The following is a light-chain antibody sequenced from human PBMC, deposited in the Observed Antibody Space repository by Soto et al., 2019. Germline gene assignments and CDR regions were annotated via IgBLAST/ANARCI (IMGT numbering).Light chain of an antibody. CDR1: QSGYSSY. Sequence: EIVLTQSPGTLSLSPGEIATRSCSASQSGYSSYLAWYQQKPRQAPRLLIYAASRRATGIPDRFSGSGSGTDFSHTISRLEPEDSAVYYCQQYGRSPRVLFTFGPGTKVDIK. CDR3: QQYGRSPRVLFT. J-gene: IGKJ3*01. CDR2: AAS. V-gene: IGKV3-20*01.